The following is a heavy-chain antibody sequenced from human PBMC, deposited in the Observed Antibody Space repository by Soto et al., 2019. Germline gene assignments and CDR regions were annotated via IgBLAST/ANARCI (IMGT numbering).Heavy chain of an antibody. CDR3: ARCLGTGSQYLGSWSYVAA. CDR1: GGSFGVYI. D-gene: IGHD6-13*01. V-gene: IGHV4-34*01. Sequence: SETPYLTCDVYGGSFGVYIWTWIRQTPGRGLQWIGQINHSGSANYNPSLKSRVTISVHTSNSQFSLELSSVPAADTAVYYCARCLGTGSQYLGSWSYVAAWGQGTQVAVS. CDR2: INHSGSA. J-gene: IGHJ5*02.